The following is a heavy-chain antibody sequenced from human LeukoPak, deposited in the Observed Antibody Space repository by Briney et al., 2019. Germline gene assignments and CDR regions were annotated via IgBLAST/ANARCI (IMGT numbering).Heavy chain of an antibody. D-gene: IGHD3-22*01. CDR3: ARGSYYDSSGYYFYYYYGMDV. CDR1: GGSISSTSYY. J-gene: IGHJ6*02. Sequence: SETLSLTCTVSGGSISSTSYYWGWIRQPPGKGLEWIGSLYYSGSTYCNPSLKSRVTISVDTSKNQLSLKLSSVTASDTAVYYCARGSYYDSSGYYFYYYYGMDVWGQGTTVTVSS. V-gene: IGHV4-39*01. CDR2: LYYSGST.